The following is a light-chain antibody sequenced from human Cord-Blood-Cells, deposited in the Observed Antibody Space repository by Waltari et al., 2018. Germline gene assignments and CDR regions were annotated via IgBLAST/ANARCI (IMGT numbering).Light chain of an antibody. CDR1: QSVSSSY. CDR2: GAS. Sequence: EIVLTQSPGTLSLSPGERATLSCRASQSVSSSYLAWYQQTPGQAPRLLIYGASSRATGIPDRFSGSGSGTDFTLTISRLEPEDFAVYYCQQYGSSQWTFGQGTKVEIK. V-gene: IGKV3-20*01. CDR3: QQYGSSQWT. J-gene: IGKJ1*01.